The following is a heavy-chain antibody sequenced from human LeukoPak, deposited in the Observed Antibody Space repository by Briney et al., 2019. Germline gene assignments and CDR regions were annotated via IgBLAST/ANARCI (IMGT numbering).Heavy chain of an antibody. CDR1: GFTFSDYA. D-gene: IGHD2-15*01. Sequence: GGSLRLSCAASGFTFSDYAMHWVRLAPGKGLEWVAVISFDGNNKYYADSVKGRFTISRDNSKNTLYLQMNSLRAEDTAVYYCAKGSEYYFDYWGQGTLVTVSS. CDR2: ISFDGNNK. V-gene: IGHV3-30*04. J-gene: IGHJ4*02. CDR3: AKGSEYYFDY.